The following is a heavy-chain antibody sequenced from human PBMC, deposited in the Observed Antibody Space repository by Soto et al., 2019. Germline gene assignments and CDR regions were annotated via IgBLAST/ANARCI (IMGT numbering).Heavy chain of an antibody. D-gene: IGHD3-16*01. CDR1: GGSISSSY. CDR2: IYFSGST. V-gene: IGHV4-59*01. J-gene: IGHJ4*02. Sequence: SETLSLTCTVSGGSISSSYWNWIRQTPGKGLEWIGNIYFSGSTNYNPSLKSRVTISVDTSKNHFSLQLRSVTAADTAMYYCGRISEAHDYRFNYWGPGTLVTLSS. CDR3: GRISEAHDYRFNY.